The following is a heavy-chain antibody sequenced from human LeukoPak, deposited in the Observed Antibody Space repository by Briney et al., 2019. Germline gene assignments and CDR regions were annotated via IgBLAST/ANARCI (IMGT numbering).Heavy chain of an antibody. CDR1: GFTFSSYA. Sequence: GGSLRLSCAASGFTFSSYAMSWVRQAPGKGLEWVSAISGSGGSTYYADSVKGRFTISRDNSKNTLYLQMNSLRAEDTAVYYCAKDLEYSSRYRVFDYWGQGTLVTVSS. V-gene: IGHV3-23*01. J-gene: IGHJ4*02. CDR2: ISGSGGST. D-gene: IGHD6-6*01. CDR3: AKDLEYSSRYRVFDY.